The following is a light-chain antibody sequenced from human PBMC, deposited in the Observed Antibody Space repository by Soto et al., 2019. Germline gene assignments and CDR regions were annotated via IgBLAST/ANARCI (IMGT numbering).Light chain of an antibody. V-gene: IGKV3-20*01. CDR2: GAS. Sequence: SPETVCVSRGERVNLSGMASQSVRSDYLAWYQQKPGQAPRLHIYGASTRATGIPDRFTGSGSGTDFTLTICRHERENVALYYCQQYGSSPRTFGQGTKVDIK. CDR1: QSVRSDY. CDR3: QQYGSSPRT. J-gene: IGKJ1*01.